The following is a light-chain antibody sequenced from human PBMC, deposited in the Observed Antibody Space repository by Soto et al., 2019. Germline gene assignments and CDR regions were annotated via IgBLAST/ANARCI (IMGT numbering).Light chain of an antibody. V-gene: IGKV3-11*01. CDR2: DAS. CDR1: QSVSSY. J-gene: IGKJ4*01. Sequence: EIVLTQSPATLSLSPGERATLSCRASQSVSSYLAWYQQKPGQAPRLLIYDASNRATGIPARFSGSGSGTDFTLTICSLEPEDFAVYYCQQRSNWLFTFGGGTKVEIK. CDR3: QQRSNWLFT.